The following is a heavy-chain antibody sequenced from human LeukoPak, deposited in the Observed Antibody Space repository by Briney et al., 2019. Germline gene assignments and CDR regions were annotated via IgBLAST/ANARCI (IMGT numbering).Heavy chain of an antibody. CDR2: TYYRSKWYN. CDR1: GDSVSSNSAA. Sequence: SQTLSLTCVISGDSVSSNSAAWSWIRQSPSRGLEWLGRTYYRSKWYNDYAVSVKSRITINPDTSKNQFSLHLNSVTPEDTAVYYCARGVGWFDPRGQGTLVTVSS. J-gene: IGHJ5*02. V-gene: IGHV6-1*01. CDR3: ARGVGWFDP.